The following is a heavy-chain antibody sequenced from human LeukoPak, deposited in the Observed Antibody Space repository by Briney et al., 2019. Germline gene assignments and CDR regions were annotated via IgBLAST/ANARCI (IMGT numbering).Heavy chain of an antibody. CDR2: IKQDGSEK. D-gene: IGHD3-16*02. Sequence: QPGGSLRLSCAASGFTFSNYWMTWVRQAPGKGLEWVANIKQDGSEKYYVDSVKGRFTISRDNAKNSLYLQMNSLRAEDMAVYYCARERSLRYWGQGTLVTVSS. J-gene: IGHJ4*02. CDR3: ARERSLRY. V-gene: IGHV3-7*01. CDR1: GFTFSNYW.